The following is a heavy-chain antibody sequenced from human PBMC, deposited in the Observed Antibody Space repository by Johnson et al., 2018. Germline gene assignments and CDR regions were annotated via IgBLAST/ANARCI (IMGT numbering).Heavy chain of an antibody. CDR2: IERDGRT. CDR3: AREGANSGWNSAFDI. J-gene: IGHJ3*02. V-gene: IGHV3-66*02. D-gene: IGHD6-19*01. CDR1: GFTVNSNY. Sequence: EVQLVESGGGLVQPGGSLRLSCVASGFTVNSNYINWVRQAPGKGLEWVLVIERDGRTYFADSVKGRFTISRDNSKNTLYLQMNSLRPEDTAVYHCAREGANSGWNSAFDIWGQGTMVTVSS.